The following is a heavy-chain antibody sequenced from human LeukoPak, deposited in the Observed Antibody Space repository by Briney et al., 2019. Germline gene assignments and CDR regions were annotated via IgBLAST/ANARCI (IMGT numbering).Heavy chain of an antibody. CDR1: GFTFSSYT. Sequence: KPGGSLRLSCAASGFTFSSYTMNWVRQAPGKGLEWVSSISSSSSYIYYADSVKGRFTISRDNAKNSLCLQMKSLRAEDTAVYYCAKGVTGVAGRHYFDYWGQGTLVTVSS. D-gene: IGHD6-19*01. CDR2: ISSSSSYI. CDR3: AKGVTGVAGRHYFDY. V-gene: IGHV3-21*01. J-gene: IGHJ4*02.